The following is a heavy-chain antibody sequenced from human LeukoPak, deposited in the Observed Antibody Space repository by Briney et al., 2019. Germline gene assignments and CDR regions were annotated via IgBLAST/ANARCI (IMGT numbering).Heavy chain of an antibody. CDR3: ARDPPSRGTRYFDY. D-gene: IGHD3-16*01. CDR2: ISSTSSSI. V-gene: IGHV3-21*01. J-gene: IGHJ4*02. Sequence: GGSLRLSCAASGFTFSSYSMNWVRQAPGTGLEWVSSISSTSSSITYADSVKGRFTISRGNANNSMYLQMDSLRAEDTAVYYCARDPPSRGTRYFDYWGQGTLVTVSS. CDR1: GFTFSSYS.